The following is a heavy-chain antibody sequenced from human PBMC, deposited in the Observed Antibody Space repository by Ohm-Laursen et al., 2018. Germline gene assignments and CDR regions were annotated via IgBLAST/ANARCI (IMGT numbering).Heavy chain of an antibody. D-gene: IGHD6-13*01. J-gene: IGHJ4*02. CDR3: ARTVLSSSWDFDY. V-gene: IGHV3-33*08. CDR1: GFTFTSYW. CDR2: IWYDGSNK. Sequence: SLRLSCAASGFTFTSYWMSWVCQAPGKGLEWVAVIWYDGSNKYYADSVKGRFTISRDNSKNTLYLQMNSLRAEDTAVYYCARTVLSSSWDFDYWGQGTLVTVSS.